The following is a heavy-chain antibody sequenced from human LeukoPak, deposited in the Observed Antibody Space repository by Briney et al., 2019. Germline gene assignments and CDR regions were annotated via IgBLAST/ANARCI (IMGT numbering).Heavy chain of an antibody. V-gene: IGHV4-59*08. CDR3: GSTRGAAGYYYYYMDV. CDR1: GGSISSYY. D-gene: IGHD6-13*01. Sequence: SETLSLTCTVSGGSISSYYWSWIRQPPGKGLEWIGYIYYSGSTNYNPSLKRRVTISVDTCKKQFSLKVRSVTAGDTGVDYCGSTRGAAGYYYYYMDVWGKGTTVTVSS. J-gene: IGHJ6*03. CDR2: IYYSGST.